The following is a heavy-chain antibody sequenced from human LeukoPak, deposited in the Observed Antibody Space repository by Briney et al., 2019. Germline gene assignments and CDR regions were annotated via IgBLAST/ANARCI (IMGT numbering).Heavy chain of an antibody. CDR2: INPNSGGT. V-gene: IGHV1-2*02. Sequence: ASVKVSCKASGYTFTGCFMHWVRLAPGQGLEWMGWINPNSGGTNYAQKFQGRVTMTRDTSISTAYMELSRLIPDDTAVYYCAREVGNAGDYWGQGTLVTVSS. CDR3: AREVGNAGDY. CDR1: GYTFTGCF. D-gene: IGHD1-26*01. J-gene: IGHJ4*02.